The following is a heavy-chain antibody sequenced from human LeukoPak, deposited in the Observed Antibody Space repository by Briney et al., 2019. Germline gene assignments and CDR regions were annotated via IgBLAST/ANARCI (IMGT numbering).Heavy chain of an antibody. CDR1: GGSISSTNYY. CDR3: VRASVDSGGAFDV. CDR2: IYYSGST. J-gene: IGHJ3*01. Sequence: SETLSLTCTVSGGSISSTNYYWGWIRQPPGKGLEWIGSIYYSGSTYYNPSLKSRVTISVDTSKNQFSLKLSSMTAADTATYYCVRASVDSGGAFDVWGQGTVATVSS. D-gene: IGHD5-12*01. V-gene: IGHV4-39*07.